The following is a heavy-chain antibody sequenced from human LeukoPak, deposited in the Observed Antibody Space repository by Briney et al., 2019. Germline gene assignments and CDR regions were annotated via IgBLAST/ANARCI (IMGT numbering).Heavy chain of an antibody. CDR3: AKDRMRDYDILTGHFDY. J-gene: IGHJ4*02. V-gene: IGHV3-23*01. D-gene: IGHD3-9*01. CDR1: GFTFSSYG. CDR2: ISGSGGST. Sequence: GGSLRLSCAASGFTFSSYGMSWVRQAPGKGLEWVSAISGSGGSTYYADSVKGRFTISRDNSKNTLYLQMNSLRAEDTAVYYCAKDRMRDYDILTGHFDYWGQGTLVTVSS.